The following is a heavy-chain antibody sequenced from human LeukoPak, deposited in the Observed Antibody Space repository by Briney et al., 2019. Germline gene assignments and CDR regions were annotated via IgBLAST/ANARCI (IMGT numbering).Heavy chain of an antibody. CDR1: GFTFSSYA. Sequence: GGSLRLSCAASGFTFSSYAMSWVRQAPGKGLEWVSAISGSGGSTYYADSVKGRSTISRDNSKNTLYLQMNSLRAEDTAVYYCAKRRITFGGVIGPFDYWGQGTLVTVSS. CDR3: AKRRITFGGVIGPFDY. D-gene: IGHD3-16*02. CDR2: ISGSGGST. J-gene: IGHJ4*02. V-gene: IGHV3-23*01.